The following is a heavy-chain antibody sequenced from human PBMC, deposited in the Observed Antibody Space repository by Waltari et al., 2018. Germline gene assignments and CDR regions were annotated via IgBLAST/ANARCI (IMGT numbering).Heavy chain of an antibody. D-gene: IGHD2-15*01. Sequence: EVQLLESGGGLVQPGGSLRLSCAASGFIFSNYAMSWVRQDPGQGLEWVSAIASGGSTYYADSVKGRFTISRDNSKNTLYLQMNSLRAEDTAIYYCANLGYCSGGSCYGPPGTFDIWGQGTMVTVSS. V-gene: IGHV3-23*01. CDR1: GFIFSNYA. J-gene: IGHJ3*02. CDR3: ANLGYCSGGSCYGPPGTFDI. CDR2: IASGGST.